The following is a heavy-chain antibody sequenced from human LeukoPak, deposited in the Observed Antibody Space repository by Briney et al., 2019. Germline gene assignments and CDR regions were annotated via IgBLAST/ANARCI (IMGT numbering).Heavy chain of an antibody. V-gene: IGHV3-23*01. Sequence: PGGSLRLSCAASGFTFSSYAMSWVRQAPGKGLEWVSAISGSGGSTYYADSVKGRFTISRDNSKNTLYVQMNRLRAEDTTVYYCAKDLRPVYYYDSSGYYPLMSYWGQGTLVTVSS. J-gene: IGHJ4*02. CDR1: GFTFSSYA. CDR3: AKDLRPVYYYDSSGYYPLMSY. D-gene: IGHD3-22*01. CDR2: ISGSGGST.